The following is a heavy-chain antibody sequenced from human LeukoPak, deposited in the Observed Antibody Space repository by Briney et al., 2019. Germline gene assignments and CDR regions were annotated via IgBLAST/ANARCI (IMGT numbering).Heavy chain of an antibody. J-gene: IGHJ4*02. V-gene: IGHV3-15*01. CDR2: IKSKTDGGTT. Sequence: GGSLRLSCAASGFTFSSYSMNWVRKAPGKGLEWVGRIKSKTDGGTTDYAAPAKGRFTISRDDSKNTLYLQMNSLKTEDTAVYYCTTERWLQPDYWGQGTLVTVSS. CDR1: GFTFSSYS. D-gene: IGHD5-24*01. CDR3: TTERWLQPDY.